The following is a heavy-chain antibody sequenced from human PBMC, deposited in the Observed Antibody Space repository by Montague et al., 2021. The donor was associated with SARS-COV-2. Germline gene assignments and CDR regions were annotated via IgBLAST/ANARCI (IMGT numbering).Heavy chain of an antibody. CDR2: IYYIGST. D-gene: IGHD3-10*02. J-gene: IGHJ4*02. CDR1: GGSISPYY. V-gene: IGHV4-59*01. CDR3: ARVCSGWRVVDYYFDY. Sequence: SETLSLTCTVSGGSISPYYWSWIRQPPGKGLEWIGNIYYIGSTNYNPSLKSRLSISVDTSENQFSLKLTSVTPADTAVYYCARVCSGWRVVDYYFDYWGQGTLVTVSS.